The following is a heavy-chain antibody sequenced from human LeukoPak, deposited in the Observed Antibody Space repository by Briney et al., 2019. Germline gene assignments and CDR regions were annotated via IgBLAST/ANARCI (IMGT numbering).Heavy chain of an antibody. D-gene: IGHD6-13*01. J-gene: IGHJ4*02. CDR1: GYTFTSYG. CDR2: ISAYNGNT. V-gene: IGHV1-18*01. CDR3: ARGPIAAADGYY. Sequence: ASVKVSCKASGYTFTSYGINWVRQAPGQGLEWMGWISAYNGNTNYAQKLQGRVTMTTDTSTSTTYMELRSLRSEDTAVYYCARGPIAAADGYYRGQGTLVTVSS.